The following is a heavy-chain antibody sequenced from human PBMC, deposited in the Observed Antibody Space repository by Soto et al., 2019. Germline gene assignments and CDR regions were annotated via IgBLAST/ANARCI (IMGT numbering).Heavy chain of an antibody. Sequence: QVQLVQSAAEVKKPGASVKVSCKASGYTFIRYGITWVRQAPGQGLEWMGWISPYNDYTIYAQKFQGRVTMTTDTSTRIVYMELRGLTSDDTAVYYCARGGYYDNSWGTLSPYGLDVWGQGTSVTVSS. CDR1: GYTFIRYG. V-gene: IGHV1-18*01. D-gene: IGHD3-16*01. CDR3: ARGGYYDNSWGTLSPYGLDV. CDR2: ISPYNDYT. J-gene: IGHJ6*02.